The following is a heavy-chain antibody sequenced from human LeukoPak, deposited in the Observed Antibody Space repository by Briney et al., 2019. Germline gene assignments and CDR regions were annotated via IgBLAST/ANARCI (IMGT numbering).Heavy chain of an antibody. D-gene: IGHD3-10*01. V-gene: IGHV3-11*03. CDR1: GFTFSDNY. CDR3: ARIGVHYYGSVTYYNALSGWFDP. CDR2: ISGSSSNT. J-gene: IGHJ5*02. Sequence: PGGSLRLSCAASGFTFSDNYMSWIRQAPGKGLEWVSFISGSSSNTNYVDSVKGRFTISRDNAKNSLYLQMNSLRAEDTAVYYCARIGVHYYGSVTYYNALSGWFDPWGQGTLVTVSS.